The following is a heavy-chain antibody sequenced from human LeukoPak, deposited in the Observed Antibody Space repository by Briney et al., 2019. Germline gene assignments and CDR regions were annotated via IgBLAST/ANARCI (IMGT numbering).Heavy chain of an antibody. CDR2: ISSNAGTV. V-gene: IGHV3-48*03. CDR1: GFTCSSYE. J-gene: IGHJ3*02. D-gene: IGHD6-13*01. Sequence: PGVSLRLSCAASGFTCSSYEMRWDRQAPGQGLEWVSYISSNAGTVYNADSVKGRFTICRDKAKNSLYLQMNSLRAEDTAVYYCARGTGYSSKAFDIWGQGTMVTVSS. CDR3: ARGTGYSSKAFDI.